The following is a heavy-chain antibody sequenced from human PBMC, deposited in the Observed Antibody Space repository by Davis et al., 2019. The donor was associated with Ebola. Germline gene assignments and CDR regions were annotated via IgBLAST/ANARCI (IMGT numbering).Heavy chain of an antibody. CDR1: GYTFTSYD. D-gene: IGHD3-10*01. J-gene: IGHJ4*02. CDR2: MNPNSGNT. Sequence: ASVKVSCKASGYTFTSYDINWVRQATGQGLEWMGWMNPNSGNTGSAQKFQGRVTMTRNTSISTAYMEVSSLRSEDTAVYYCARAPTWSQINYYCFDCWGQGTLVTVSS. V-gene: IGHV1-8*01. CDR3: ARAPTWSQINYYCFDC.